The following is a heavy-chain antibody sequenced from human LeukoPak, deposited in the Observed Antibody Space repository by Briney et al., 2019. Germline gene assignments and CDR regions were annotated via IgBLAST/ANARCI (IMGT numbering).Heavy chain of an antibody. CDR3: ARHHEYERNSYGMDA. J-gene: IGHJ6*02. CDR1: RFNFSDHY. CDR2: IRSGGTIT. V-gene: IGHV3-11*01. D-gene: IGHD3-16*01. Sequence: GGSMRLSCLASRFNFSDHYMSWIRPAPGKGLEWVSYIRSGGTITYHADPVKGRFTVSRDNAKKSLYLQMNSLEGEDTSVYYCARHHEYERNSYGMDAWSQGTTVTVSS.